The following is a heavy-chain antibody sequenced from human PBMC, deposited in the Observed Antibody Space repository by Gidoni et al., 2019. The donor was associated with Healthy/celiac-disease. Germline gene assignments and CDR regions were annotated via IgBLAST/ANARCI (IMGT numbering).Heavy chain of an antibody. J-gene: IGHJ6*02. CDR1: GGTFSSYA. Sequence: QVQLVQSGAEVKKPGSSVTVSCKASGGTFSSYALSWVRQAPGQGLEWMGGIIPIFGTANYAQKFQGRVTITADESTSTAYMELSSLRSEDTAVYYCARDREYSSSWYVDYYYGMDVWGQGTTVTVSS. V-gene: IGHV1-69*01. D-gene: IGHD6-13*01. CDR3: ARDREYSSSWYVDYYYGMDV. CDR2: IIPIFGTA.